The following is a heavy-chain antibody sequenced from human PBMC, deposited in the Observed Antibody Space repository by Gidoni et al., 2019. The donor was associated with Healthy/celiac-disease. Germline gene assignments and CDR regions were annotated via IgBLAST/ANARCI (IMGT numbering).Heavy chain of an antibody. CDR3: ARGSEVVAATPVAFDI. CDR1: GYPFTGYY. Sequence: QVQLVQSGAEVKKPGASVKVSCKASGYPFTGYYMHWVRQAPGQGLEWMGWINPNSGGTNYAQKFQGWVTMTRDTSISTAYMELSRLRSDDTAVYYCARGSEVVAATPVAFDIWGQGTMVTVSS. J-gene: IGHJ3*02. V-gene: IGHV1-2*04. D-gene: IGHD2-15*01. CDR2: INPNSGGT.